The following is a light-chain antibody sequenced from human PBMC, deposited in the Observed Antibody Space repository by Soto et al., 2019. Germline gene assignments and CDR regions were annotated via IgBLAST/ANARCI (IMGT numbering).Light chain of an antibody. CDR1: QDISNY. Sequence: DIQMTQSTSSVSASVGDRVTITCQASQDISNYLNWYQQKPGKAPKLLIYDASNLETGVPSRFSGSGSGTDFTFTISSLQPEDIATYYCQQYDNLPLTFGGGTQGGYQ. CDR3: QQYDNLPLT. V-gene: IGKV1-33*01. J-gene: IGKJ4*01. CDR2: DAS.